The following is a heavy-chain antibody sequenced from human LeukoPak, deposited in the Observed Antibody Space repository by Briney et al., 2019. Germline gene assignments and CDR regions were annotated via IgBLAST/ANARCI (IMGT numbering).Heavy chain of an antibody. Sequence: GGSLRLSCAASGFTFNNYGMHWVRQAPGKGLEWVTYIRYDGSNKYYADSVKGRFTISRDNSKNTLYLQMNSLRAEDTAVYYCARAGYYYDSSGYAYWGQGTLVTVSS. CDR2: IRYDGSNK. CDR3: ARAGYYYDSSGYAY. J-gene: IGHJ4*02. CDR1: GFTFNNYG. D-gene: IGHD3-22*01. V-gene: IGHV3-30*02.